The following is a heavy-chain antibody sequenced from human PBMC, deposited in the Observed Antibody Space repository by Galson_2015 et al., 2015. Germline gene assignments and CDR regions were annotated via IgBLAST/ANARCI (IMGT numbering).Heavy chain of an antibody. J-gene: IGHJ4*02. CDR3: AREATGDPSMVYYFDY. Sequence: SVKVSCKASGYTFSGHQINWVRQAPGQGPEWMGWSSAYNGHTNYAQNLHDRVTMTTDTPTSTAYMELRSLRSDDTAVYYCAREATGDPSMVYYFDYWGQGTLVTVSS. V-gene: IGHV1-18*01. D-gene: IGHD7-27*01. CDR1: GYTFSGHQ. CDR2: SSAYNGHT.